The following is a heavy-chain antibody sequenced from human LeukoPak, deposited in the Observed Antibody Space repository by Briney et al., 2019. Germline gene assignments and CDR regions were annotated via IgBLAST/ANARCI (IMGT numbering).Heavy chain of an antibody. CDR2: ISSSGSTI. V-gene: IGHV3-48*03. D-gene: IGHD3-10*01. CDR1: GFTFNSYE. CDR3: ARGGVYYGSGSHPLDY. Sequence: GGSLRLSCAASGFTFNSYEMNWVRQAPGKGLEWVSYISSSGSTIFYADSVKGRFTISRDNAKNSLYLRMNSLRAEDTAVYYCARGGVYYGSGSHPLDYWGQGTLVTVSS. J-gene: IGHJ4*02.